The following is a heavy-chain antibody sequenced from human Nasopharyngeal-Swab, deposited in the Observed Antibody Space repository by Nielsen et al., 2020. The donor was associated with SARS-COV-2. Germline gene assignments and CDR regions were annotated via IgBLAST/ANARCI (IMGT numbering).Heavy chain of an antibody. J-gene: IGHJ4*02. CDR2: ISRSGGSV. V-gene: IGHV3-23*01. Sequence: GGSLRLSCAASGFTFSASGMSWVRMAPGKGLEWVSGISRSGGSVDYAGAVKGRFTTSRDNSKNMVFLQMGSLRVEDTAVYYCVKGTTAPDIWGQGTLVTVSS. D-gene: IGHD1-7*01. CDR1: GFTFSASG. CDR3: VKGTTAPDI.